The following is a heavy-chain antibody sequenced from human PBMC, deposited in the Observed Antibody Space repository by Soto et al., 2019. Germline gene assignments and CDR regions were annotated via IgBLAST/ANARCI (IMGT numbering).Heavy chain of an antibody. J-gene: IGHJ4*02. CDR3: ARADYSNYSFDY. CDR1: GFIFSNFA. D-gene: IGHD4-4*01. Sequence: PGGSLRLSCAASGFIFSNFAMTWVRQAPGKGLEWVSTISGSGDATYYADSVKGRFTVSRDNSQNTQYLQMSGLRAEDTAVFYCARADYSNYSFDYWGRGTLVTVSS. V-gene: IGHV3-23*01. CDR2: ISGSGDAT.